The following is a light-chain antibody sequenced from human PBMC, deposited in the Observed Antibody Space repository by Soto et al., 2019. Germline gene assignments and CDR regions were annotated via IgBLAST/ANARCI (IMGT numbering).Light chain of an antibody. Sequence: QTVVTQEPSLTVSPGGTVTLTCASSTGVVTSGHYPYWFQQKPGQAPTTLIYDTTNKYPWTPARFSGSLLGGKAALTLVGAQPEDEADFYCLLFYNGARVFGGGTKVTVL. CDR1: TGVVTSGHY. J-gene: IGLJ2*01. V-gene: IGLV7-46*02. CDR3: LLFYNGARV. CDR2: DTT.